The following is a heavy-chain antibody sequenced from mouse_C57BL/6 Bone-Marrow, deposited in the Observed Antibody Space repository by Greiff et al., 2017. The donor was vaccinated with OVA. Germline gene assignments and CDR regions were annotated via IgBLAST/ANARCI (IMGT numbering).Heavy chain of an antibody. Sequence: QVQLQQPGAELVKPGASVKMSCKASGYTFTSYWITWVKQRPGQGLEWIGRIDPNSGGTKYNEKFKSKATLTVDKPSSTAYMQLSSLTSEDSAVYYCARSTVVAPHWYFDVWGTGTTVTVSS. CDR2: IDPNSGGT. D-gene: IGHD1-1*01. CDR1: GYTFTSYW. V-gene: IGHV1-72*01. CDR3: ARSTVVAPHWYFDV. J-gene: IGHJ1*03.